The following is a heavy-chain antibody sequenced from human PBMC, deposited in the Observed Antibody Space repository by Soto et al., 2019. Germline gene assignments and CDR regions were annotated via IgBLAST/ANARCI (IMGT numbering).Heavy chain of an antibody. CDR3: ARGAPVGVFGYYGMDV. J-gene: IGHJ6*02. Sequence: SVKVSCNASGGTFSSYAISWVRQAPGQGLEWMGGIIPIFGTANYAQKFQGRVTITADESTSTAYMELSSLRSEDTAVYYCARGAPVGVFGYYGMDVWGQGTTVTVSS. CDR2: IIPIFGTA. CDR1: GGTFSSYA. D-gene: IGHD1-26*01. V-gene: IGHV1-69*13.